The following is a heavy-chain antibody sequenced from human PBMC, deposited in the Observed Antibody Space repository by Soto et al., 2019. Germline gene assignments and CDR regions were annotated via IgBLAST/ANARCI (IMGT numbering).Heavy chain of an antibody. J-gene: IGHJ4*02. D-gene: IGHD3-10*01. CDR3: GTDAGGGGY. V-gene: IGHV3-53*01. Sequence: EVQLVESGGGLIQPGGSLRLSCAVSGFTVSNNYMSWVRQAPGKGLEGVSVIYSGGYTAYGDSVKGRFTISRDNSKNNLNLQMNSRGAADRALFYWGTDAGGGGYWGQGTLVTVSS. CDR2: IYSGGYT. CDR1: GFTVSNNY.